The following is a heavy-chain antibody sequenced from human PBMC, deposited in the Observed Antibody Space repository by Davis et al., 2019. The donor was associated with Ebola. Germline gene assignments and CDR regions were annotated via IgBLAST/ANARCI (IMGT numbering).Heavy chain of an antibody. V-gene: IGHV1-46*01. CDR2: INPSSGSA. D-gene: IGHD2-2*03. Sequence: ASVKVSCKASGGTFSNSVISWVRQAPGQGLEWMGMINPSSGSASYAQMFQGRVTMTRDTSTSTVYMELSSLRSEDTAVYYCARSLGGYCDTTTCYDYWGQGTLVTVSS. CDR3: ARSLGGYCDTTTCYDY. CDR1: GGTFSNSV. J-gene: IGHJ4*02.